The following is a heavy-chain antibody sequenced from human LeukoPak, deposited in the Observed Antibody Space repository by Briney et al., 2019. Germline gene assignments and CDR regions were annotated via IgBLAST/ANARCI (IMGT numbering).Heavy chain of an antibody. V-gene: IGHV3-23*01. CDR3: AKSLHGSGSYYNY. Sequence: PGGSLRLSCAASGFTFSSYTMSWVRQAPRKGLELVSAISGSGGSTYYADSVKGRFTISRDNSKNTLYLQMNSLRAEDRALYYCAKSLHGSGSYYNYWGQGTLVTVSS. D-gene: IGHD3-10*01. CDR2: ISGSGGST. CDR1: GFTFSSYT. J-gene: IGHJ4*02.